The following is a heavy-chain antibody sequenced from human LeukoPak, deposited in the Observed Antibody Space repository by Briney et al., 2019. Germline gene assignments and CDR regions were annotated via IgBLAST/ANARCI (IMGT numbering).Heavy chain of an antibody. V-gene: IGHV3-23*01. D-gene: IGHD3-9*01. CDR3: AKGGPGYLPTY. CDR2: ISGSGGTT. Sequence: SGGSLRLSCAASGFTFTTYAMSWVRQAPGKGLEWVSAISGSGGTTYYADSVKGRFTISRDNSKNTLYLQMNSLRAEDTAVYYRAKGGPGYLPTYWGQGTLVTVSS. J-gene: IGHJ4*02. CDR1: GFTFTTYA.